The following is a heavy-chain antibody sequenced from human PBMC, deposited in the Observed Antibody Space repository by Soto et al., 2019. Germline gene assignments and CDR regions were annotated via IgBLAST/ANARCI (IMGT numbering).Heavy chain of an antibody. J-gene: IGHJ4*02. D-gene: IGHD5-18*01. V-gene: IGHV4-31*03. CDR2: IYHSGIT. Sequence: SETLSLTCTVSGGSISSGGYYWSWIRQHPGKGLEWIGYIYHSGITNYNPSLKSRVTISVDTSKNQFSLKLSSVTAADTAVYYCAREGPTAMVTGSDYWGQGTLVTVSS. CDR3: AREGPTAMVTGSDY. CDR1: GGSISSGGYY.